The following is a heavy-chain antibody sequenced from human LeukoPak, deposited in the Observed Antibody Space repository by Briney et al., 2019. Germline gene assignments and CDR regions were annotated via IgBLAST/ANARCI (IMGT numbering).Heavy chain of an antibody. CDR1: GFTFSSYW. D-gene: IGHD3-22*01. Sequence: PGGSLRLSCAASGFTFSSYWMHWVRQAPGKGLVWVSRINRDGSTINYADSVKGRFTISRDNAKNTLFLQMNSLRAEDTALYYRARHFENYEALWGQGTPVTISS. CDR3: ARHFENYEAL. V-gene: IGHV3-74*01. J-gene: IGHJ4*02. CDR2: INRDGSTI.